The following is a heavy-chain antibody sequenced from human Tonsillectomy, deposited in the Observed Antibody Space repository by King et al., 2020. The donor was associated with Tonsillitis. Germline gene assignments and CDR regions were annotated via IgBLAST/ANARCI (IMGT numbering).Heavy chain of an antibody. V-gene: IGHV3-13*04. J-gene: IGHJ3*02. CDR2: IGTHGDP. CDR3: ARAVTRDHDYAGAFNT. D-gene: IGHD4-17*01. CDR1: GFIFSTYD. Sequence: VQLVESGGGLVQPGGSLSLSCAASGFIFSTYDMHWVRQTQGKGLEWVSAIGTHGDPHYPDSVKGLFTVTRENGKNSLYLQMNSLRPEETAVYYCARAVTRDHDYAGAFNTWGHGTVVIVS.